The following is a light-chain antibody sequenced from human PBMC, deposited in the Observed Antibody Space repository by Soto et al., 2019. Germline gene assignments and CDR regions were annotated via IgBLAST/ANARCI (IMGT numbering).Light chain of an antibody. Sequence: QSALPELASVSVAPGQSITISCTGTSSDLAIYNYVSWYQQQPGKAPKLMIYQVTNRPSGVSNRFSGSRSGNTASLTISGLQAEEEADYYCSSYTDSSNYVFGTGTKVTVL. CDR1: SSDLAIYNY. V-gene: IGLV2-14*01. CDR2: QVT. CDR3: SSYTDSSNYV. J-gene: IGLJ1*01.